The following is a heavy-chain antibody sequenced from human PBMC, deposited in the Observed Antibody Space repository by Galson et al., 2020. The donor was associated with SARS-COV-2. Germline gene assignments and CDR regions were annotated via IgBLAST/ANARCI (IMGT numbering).Heavy chain of an antibody. D-gene: IGHD1-26*01. CDR1: GFTFAEYN. CDR3: TTWVFDY. J-gene: IGHJ4*02. V-gene: IGHV3-43*01. CDR2: ISGDGGTI. Sequence: GESMKNSCAASGFTFAEYNMHWVRNAPGKGLEWVSLISGDGGTIDYADTVKGRFTVSRDNSKNSLFRQMNSLRTDDTALYYCTTWVFDYWGQGTLVTVSS.